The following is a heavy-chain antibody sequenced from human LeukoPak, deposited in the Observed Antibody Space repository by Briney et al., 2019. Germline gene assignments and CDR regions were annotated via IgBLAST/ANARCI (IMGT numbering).Heavy chain of an antibody. Sequence: SETLSLTCAVSGGSFSGYYWSWIRQHPGKGLEWMGYIYYSGSTYYNPSLKSRVTISVDTSKNQFSLKLSSVTAADTAVYYCARGPDSSGYYYPAAVDYWGQGTLVTVSS. CDR1: GGSFSGYY. J-gene: IGHJ4*02. CDR3: ARGPDSSGYYYPAAVDY. D-gene: IGHD3-22*01. V-gene: IGHV4-31*11. CDR2: IYYSGST.